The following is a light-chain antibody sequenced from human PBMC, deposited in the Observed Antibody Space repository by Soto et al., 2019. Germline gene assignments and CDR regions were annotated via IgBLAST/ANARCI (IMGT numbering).Light chain of an antibody. CDR1: SSDIGRYNY. CDR2: DDV. Sequence: QSALTQPASVSGSPGQSITISCTGTSSDIGRYNYVSWYQHTPGKPPKLIIYDDVDRSSGVSKRSSASKSGTTAPLTISGLQAEDEADYYCGSYTSSDTMIFGGGTKVTVL. CDR3: GSYTSSDTMI. J-gene: IGLJ2*01. V-gene: IGLV2-14*03.